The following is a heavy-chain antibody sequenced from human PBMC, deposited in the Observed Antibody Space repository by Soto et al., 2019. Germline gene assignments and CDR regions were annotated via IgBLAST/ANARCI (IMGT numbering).Heavy chain of an antibody. CDR2: IYYSGIT. J-gene: IGHJ4*02. Sequence: SETLSLTCTVSGGSIGSGGYYWSWIRQHPGKGLEWIGYIYYSGITYYNPSLKSRVTISVDTSKNQFSLKLSSVTAADTAVYYCARTPGYYFDYWGQGTLVTVSS. CDR1: GGSIGSGGYY. V-gene: IGHV4-31*03. CDR3: ARTPGYYFDY.